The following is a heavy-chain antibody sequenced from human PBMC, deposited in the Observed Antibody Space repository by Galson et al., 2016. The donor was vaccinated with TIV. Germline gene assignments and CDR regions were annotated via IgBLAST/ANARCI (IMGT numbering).Heavy chain of an antibody. CDR3: ARSGDYGDY. CDR1: GYTFTSYD. Sequence: SVKVSCKASGYTFTSYDINWVRQATGQGLEWMGWMNPNSGNTGYAQKFRGSVTTTRNTSVRTAYMELSSLRSEDTAVYYCARSGDYGDYWGQGTLVTVSS. D-gene: IGHD4-17*01. V-gene: IGHV1-8*02. J-gene: IGHJ4*02. CDR2: MNPNSGNT.